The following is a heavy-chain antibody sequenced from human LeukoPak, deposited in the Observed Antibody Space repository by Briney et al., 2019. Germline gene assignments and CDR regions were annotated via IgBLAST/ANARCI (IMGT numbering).Heavy chain of an antibody. D-gene: IGHD6-13*01. V-gene: IGHV4-34*01. Sequence: LETLSLTCAVYGGSFSGYYWSWIRQPPGKGLEWIGEINHSGSTNYNPSLKSRVTISVDTSKNQFSLKLSSVTAADTAVYYCARSVTRSSWYYYWGQGTLVTVSS. CDR2: INHSGST. J-gene: IGHJ4*02. CDR1: GGSFSGYY. CDR3: ARSVTRSSWYYY.